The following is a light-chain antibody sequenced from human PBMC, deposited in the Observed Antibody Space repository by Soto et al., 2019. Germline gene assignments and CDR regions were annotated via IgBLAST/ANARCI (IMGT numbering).Light chain of an antibody. Sequence: QSALTQPPSASGSPGQSFAISCTGTSSDVGASDYVSWYQQHSGKAPKLLLYEVNKRPSGVPDRFSGSKSGNTASLTVSALQADDEADYYCLSHSGSSNVLGTGTKLTVL. CDR2: EVN. V-gene: IGLV2-8*01. CDR1: SSDVGASDY. J-gene: IGLJ1*01. CDR3: LSHSGSSNV.